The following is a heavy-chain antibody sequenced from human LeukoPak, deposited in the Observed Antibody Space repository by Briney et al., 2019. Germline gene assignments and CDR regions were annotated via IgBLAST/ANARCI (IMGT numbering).Heavy chain of an antibody. CDR2: IREDGSEK. D-gene: IGHD2-8*01. CDR1: GFTFSSYG. Sequence: PGGSLRLSCAASGFTFSSYGMHWVRQAKGKGLECVAKIREDGSEKHYVDSVKGRFIISRDNAKNSLYLQMNSLRAEDTAVYYCARDLYCTNGVCFPTDYWGQGTLVTVSS. CDR3: ARDLYCTNGVCFPTDY. J-gene: IGHJ4*02. V-gene: IGHV3-7*01.